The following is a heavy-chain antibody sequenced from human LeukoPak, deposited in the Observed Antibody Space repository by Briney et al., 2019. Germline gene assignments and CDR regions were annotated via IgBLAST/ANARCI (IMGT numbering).Heavy chain of an antibody. CDR1: GYTFTGYY. CDR2: VNPDNGVT. Sequence: ASVKVSCKTSGYTFTGYYVNWVRQAPGQGLEWMGWVNPDNGVTHFSQKFQGRVTMTRDTSISTAYIELNRLTSDDTAVYYCARYSVDYGPWFPEFWGQGTLVTVSS. CDR3: ARYSVDYGPWFPEF. V-gene: IGHV1-2*02. J-gene: IGHJ4*02. D-gene: IGHD1-26*01.